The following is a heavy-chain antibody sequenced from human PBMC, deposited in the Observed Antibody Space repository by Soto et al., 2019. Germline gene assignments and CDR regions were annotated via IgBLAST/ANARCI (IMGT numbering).Heavy chain of an antibody. CDR1: GASLRSGSYY. J-gene: IGHJ4*02. D-gene: IGHD3-10*01. V-gene: IGHV4-61*01. CDR3: SYGSSFDY. CDR2: ISHSGRT. Sequence: TCTVSGASLRSGSYYWSWIRQPPGKGLEWIGYISHSGRTNYDPSLKSRLTMSVDTSQNQFSLQLNSGTAADTAVYYCSYGSSFDYWGQGTLVTVSS.